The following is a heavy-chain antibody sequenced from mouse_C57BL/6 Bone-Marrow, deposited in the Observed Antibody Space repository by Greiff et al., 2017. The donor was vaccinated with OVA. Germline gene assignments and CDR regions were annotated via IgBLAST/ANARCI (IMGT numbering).Heavy chain of an antibody. CDR1: GYTFTSYT. CDR2: INPSSGYT. V-gene: IGHV1-4*01. D-gene: IGHD1-1*01. CDR3: ARPTTVAGLDY. J-gene: IGHJ2*01. Sequence: VQLQESGAELARPGASVKMSCKASGYTFTSYTMHWVKQRPGQGLEWIGYINPSSGYTKYNQTFKDKATLTADKSSSTAYMQLSSLTSEDSAVYYCARPTTVAGLDYWGQGTTLTVSS.